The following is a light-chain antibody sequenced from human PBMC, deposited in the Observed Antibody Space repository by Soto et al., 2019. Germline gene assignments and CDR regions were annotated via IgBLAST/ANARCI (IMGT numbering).Light chain of an antibody. J-gene: IGLJ3*02. CDR1: SSNIGTRYD. Sequence: QSVLTQPPSVSGAPGQRVTISCTGSSSNIGTRYDVNWYKQLPGTAPKLLIYGNTNRPSGVPDRFSGSKSGTSASLAITGLQAEDEADYSCQSYDTSLSAWVFGGGTKLTVL. CDR3: QSYDTSLSAWV. V-gene: IGLV1-40*01. CDR2: GNT.